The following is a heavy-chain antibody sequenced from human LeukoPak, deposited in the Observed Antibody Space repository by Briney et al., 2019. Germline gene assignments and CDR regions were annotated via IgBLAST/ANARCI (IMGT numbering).Heavy chain of an antibody. Sequence: GSLRLSCAASGFIVSSNYMTWVRQAPGKGLEWVSSIGGSGKNTFYADAVKGRFTISRDNSKDTLYLQMNSLRAEDTAVYYCAKDLETINPTMDWGQGTLVTVSS. D-gene: IGHD3-10*01. CDR1: GFIVSSNY. J-gene: IGHJ4*02. V-gene: IGHV3-23*01. CDR3: AKDLETINPTMD. CDR2: IGGSGKNT.